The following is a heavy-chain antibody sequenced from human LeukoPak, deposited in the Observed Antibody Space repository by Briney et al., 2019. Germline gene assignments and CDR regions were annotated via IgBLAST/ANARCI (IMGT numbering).Heavy chain of an antibody. D-gene: IGHD6-19*01. CDR3: AKGLRSAVADYFDY. J-gene: IGHJ4*02. V-gene: IGHV3-7*03. CDR2: IKEDGSEK. Sequence: GGSLRLSCAAYGFTFSSYWMSWVRQAPGKGLEWVANIKEDGSEKYYVDYVKGRFTISRDNAKNSVSLQMNSLRAEDTALYYCAKGLRSAVADYFDYWGQGTLVTVSS. CDR1: GFTFSSYW.